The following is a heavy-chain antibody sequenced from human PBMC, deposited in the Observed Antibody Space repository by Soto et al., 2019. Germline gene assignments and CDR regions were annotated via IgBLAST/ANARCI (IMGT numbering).Heavy chain of an antibody. CDR2: IWYDGSNK. J-gene: IGHJ6*02. CDR1: GFTFSSYG. D-gene: IGHD6-19*01. Sequence: QVQLVESGGGVVQPGRSLRLSCAASGFTFSSYGMRWVRQAPGKGLEWVAVIWYDGSNKYYADSVKGRFTISRDNSKNTLYLQRNSLRAEDTAVYYCARDSEAVACTRSAYYYGMDVWGQGTTVTVSS. V-gene: IGHV3-33*01. CDR3: ARDSEAVACTRSAYYYGMDV.